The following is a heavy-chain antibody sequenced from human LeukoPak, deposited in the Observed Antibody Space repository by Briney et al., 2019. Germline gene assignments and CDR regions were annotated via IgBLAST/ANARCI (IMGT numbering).Heavy chain of an antibody. V-gene: IGHV3-48*01. D-gene: IGHD6-13*01. CDR1: GFTFSSYT. CDR3: ARLGSSSHDY. CDR2: IGTSYSSM. Sequence: GGSLRLSCAASGFTFSSYTMNWVRQAPGKGLEWLSYIGTSYSSMSHADSVKGRFTISRDNAKNSLYLQMNSLRAEDTAVYYCARLGSSSHDYWGQGTLVTVSS. J-gene: IGHJ4*02.